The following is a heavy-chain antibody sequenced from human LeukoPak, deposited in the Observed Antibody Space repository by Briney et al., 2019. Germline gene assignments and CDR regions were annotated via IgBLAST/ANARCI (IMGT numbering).Heavy chain of an antibody. Sequence: SETLSLTCTVSGVSIANTFYYWNWLRQPAGKGLERIGRIYTTGSTDYNPSLKSRVTISLDTARNQFSLKLSSVTAADTAVYYCARRQDGHDYWGQGTLVTVSS. V-gene: IGHV4-61*02. CDR2: IYTTGST. CDR1: GVSIANTFYY. CDR3: ARRQDGHDY. J-gene: IGHJ4*02.